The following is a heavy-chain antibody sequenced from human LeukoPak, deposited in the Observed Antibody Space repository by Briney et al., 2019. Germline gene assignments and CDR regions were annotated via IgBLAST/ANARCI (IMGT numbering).Heavy chain of an antibody. CDR2: IYYGGTT. CDR1: GGSISGYY. Sequence: SDTLSLTCTVSGGSISGYYWSWIREPPGKGLEWIGYIYYGGTTNYNPSLKSRLTISVDTSKNQFSLNLSSVTAADTAVYYCARLGSSGWSQFDYWGQGTLVTVSS. V-gene: IGHV4-59*08. CDR3: ARLGSSGWSQFDY. D-gene: IGHD6-19*01. J-gene: IGHJ4*02.